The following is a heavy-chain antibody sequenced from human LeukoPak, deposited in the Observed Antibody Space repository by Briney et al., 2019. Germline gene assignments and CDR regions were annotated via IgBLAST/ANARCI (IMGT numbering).Heavy chain of an antibody. CDR1: GGSISSYY. J-gene: IGHJ2*01. V-gene: IGHV4-4*07. CDR2: IYTSGSI. D-gene: IGHD3-22*01. CDR3: ARATYYYDSSGYYHYWYFDL. Sequence: SETLSLTCTVSGGSISSYYWSWIRQPAGKGLEWIGRIYTSGSINYNPSLKSRVTMSVDTSKNQFSLKLSSVTAADTAVYYCARATYYYDSSGYYHYWYFDLWGRGTLVTVSS.